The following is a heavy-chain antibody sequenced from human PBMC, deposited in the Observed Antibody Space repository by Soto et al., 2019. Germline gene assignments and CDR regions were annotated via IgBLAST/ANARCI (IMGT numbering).Heavy chain of an antibody. CDR1: GGSISSYY. V-gene: IGHV4-59*08. CDR2: IYYSGST. J-gene: IGHJ4*02. CDR3: ARRYGSCFDY. Sequence: QVQLQESGPGLVKPSETLSLTCTVSGGSISSYYWSWIRQPPGKGLEWIGYIYYSGSTNYNPSLMSRVTISVDTSKNQFSLKLSSVNAADTAVYSCARRYGSCFDYWGQGTLVTVSS. D-gene: IGHD5-18*01.